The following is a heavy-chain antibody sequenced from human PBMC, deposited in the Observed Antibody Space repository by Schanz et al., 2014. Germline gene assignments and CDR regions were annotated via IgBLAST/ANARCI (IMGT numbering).Heavy chain of an antibody. Sequence: QVQLVQSGGEVKTPGASVKVSCKASGYTLTNFDINWVRQAPGQGLEWMGWMNPNSGTTGYAQKFQGRVTMTRDTSISTAYMELSRLRSDDTAVYYCARAGQDFEYSSLSPIWYFDLWGRGTLVTVSS. V-gene: IGHV1-8*01. CDR1: GYTLTNFD. CDR2: MNPNSGTT. D-gene: IGHD6-6*01. CDR3: ARAGQDFEYSSLSPIWYFDL. J-gene: IGHJ2*01.